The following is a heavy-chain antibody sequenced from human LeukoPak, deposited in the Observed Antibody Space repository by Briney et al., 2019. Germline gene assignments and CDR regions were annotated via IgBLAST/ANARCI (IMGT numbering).Heavy chain of an antibody. CDR3: ASDRG. D-gene: IGHD1-26*01. V-gene: IGHV3-7*05. CDR2: IKQDGSER. J-gene: IGHJ4*02. Sequence: GGSLRLSCVASGFTFSNYWMTWVRLAPGKGLEWVANIKQDGSERNYVDSVKGRFTISRDNARNSLYLQMNSLRAEDTAVYYCASDRGWGQGTLVTVSS. CDR1: GFTFSNYW.